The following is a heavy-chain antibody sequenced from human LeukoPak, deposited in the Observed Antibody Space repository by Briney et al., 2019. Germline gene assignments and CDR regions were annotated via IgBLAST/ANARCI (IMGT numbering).Heavy chain of an antibody. CDR3: ARTHDRDYYYGMDA. Sequence: SETLSLTCTASGGSISSYYWSWIRQPPGKGLEWIGYVSYSGSTNYNPSLQSRVTISLDTSKNQFSLKLTSVTAADTAIYYCARTHDRDYYYGMDAWGQGTTVTVSS. D-gene: IGHD1-1*01. CDR2: VSYSGST. CDR1: GGSISSYY. V-gene: IGHV4-59*08. J-gene: IGHJ6*02.